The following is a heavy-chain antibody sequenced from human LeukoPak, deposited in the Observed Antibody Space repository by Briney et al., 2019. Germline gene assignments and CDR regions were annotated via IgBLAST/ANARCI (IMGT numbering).Heavy chain of an antibody. V-gene: IGHV5-51*01. CDR1: GYSFTSYW. Sequence: GESLKISCKGSGYSFTSYWIGWVRQMPGKGLEWMGIIYPGDSDTRYSPSFQGQVTISADKSISTAYLQWSSLKASDTATYYCARLGYCSGCSCYGFEYYYYMDVWGKGTTVTVSS. D-gene: IGHD2-15*01. CDR3: ARLGYCSGCSCYGFEYYYYMDV. J-gene: IGHJ6*03. CDR2: IYPGDSDT.